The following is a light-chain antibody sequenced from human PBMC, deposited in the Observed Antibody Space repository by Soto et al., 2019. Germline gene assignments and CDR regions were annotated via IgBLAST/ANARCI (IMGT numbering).Light chain of an antibody. Sequence: QSVLTQPPSVSGAPGQRVTISCTGSSSNIGAGYDVHWYQQLPGTAPKLLIYGNNNRPSGVPDRFSGSKSGTSASLAVTGLQAEDEADYYCQSYATGLSVLYVFGTGNKVTVL. V-gene: IGLV1-40*01. CDR1: SSNIGAGYD. CDR2: GNN. CDR3: QSYATGLSVLYV. J-gene: IGLJ1*01.